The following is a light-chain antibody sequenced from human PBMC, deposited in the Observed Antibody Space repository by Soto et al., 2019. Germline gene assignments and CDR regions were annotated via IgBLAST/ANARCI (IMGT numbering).Light chain of an antibody. J-gene: IGLJ2*01. CDR2: EVS. CDR1: RSDIGNYNY. Sequence: QAVVTQPASVSGSPGQSITISCTGTRSDIGNYNYVSWYQQHPGKAPKLMIYEVSHRPSGVSDRFSASKSGNTASLTISGLQAEDEADYYCSSYTSSNTYVVFGGGTKLTVL. CDR3: SSYTSSNTYVV. V-gene: IGLV2-14*01.